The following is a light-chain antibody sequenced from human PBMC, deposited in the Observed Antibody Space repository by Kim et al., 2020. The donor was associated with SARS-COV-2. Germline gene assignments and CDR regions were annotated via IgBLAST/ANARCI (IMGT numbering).Light chain of an antibody. CDR2: WAS. Sequence: STTINCKSRQSVLCSNNKNYLRWYQQKPGQPPKLLIYWASTRESGVPDRFSGSGSATDFTLTISSLQSEDVAVYYCQQYYSAPITFGQGTRLEIK. CDR1: QSVLCSNNKNY. V-gene: IGKV4-1*01. CDR3: QQYYSAPIT. J-gene: IGKJ5*01.